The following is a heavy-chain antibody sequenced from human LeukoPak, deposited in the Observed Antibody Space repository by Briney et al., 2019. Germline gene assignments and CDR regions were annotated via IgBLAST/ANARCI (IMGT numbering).Heavy chain of an antibody. Sequence: PGGSLRLSCAASGFTFSNHAMHWVRQAPGKGVEWVTLVWYDGNRKYYADSVKGRFTISRGNSKNSVYLQLNSLRPEDTAMYYCVSMVRGIGYWGQGTLVTVSS. CDR1: GFTFSNHA. CDR2: VWYDGNRK. J-gene: IGHJ4*02. D-gene: IGHD3-10*01. V-gene: IGHV3-30*02. CDR3: VSMVRGIGY.